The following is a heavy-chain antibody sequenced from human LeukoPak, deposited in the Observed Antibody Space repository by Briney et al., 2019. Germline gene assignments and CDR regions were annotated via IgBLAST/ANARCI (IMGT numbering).Heavy chain of an antibody. CDR1: GGSISSYY. CDR2: IYYSGST. J-gene: IGHJ4*02. CDR3: ARVFGVPAAIDY. V-gene: IGHV4-4*07. Sequence: SETLSLTCTVSGGSISSYYWSWIRQPAGKGLEWIGSIYYSGSTYYNPSLKSRVTISVDTSKNQFSLKLSSVTAADTAVYYCARVFGVPAAIDYWGQGTLVTVSS. D-gene: IGHD2-2*01.